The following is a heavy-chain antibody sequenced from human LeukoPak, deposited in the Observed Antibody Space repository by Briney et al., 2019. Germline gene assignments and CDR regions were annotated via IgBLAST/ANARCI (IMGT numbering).Heavy chain of an antibody. CDR2: VSSDGSRT. J-gene: IGHJ4*02. D-gene: IGHD3-10*01. CDR1: GFTFRNYW. CDR3: ARDNSGLPDY. V-gene: IGHV3-74*01. Sequence: GGSLRLSCAASGFTFRNYWMHWVRQAPGKGLVWVSRVSSDGSRTIHADSVRGRFTISRDNAKNTLFLQMNSLRDEDTAVYYCARDNSGLPDYWGQGTLVTVSS.